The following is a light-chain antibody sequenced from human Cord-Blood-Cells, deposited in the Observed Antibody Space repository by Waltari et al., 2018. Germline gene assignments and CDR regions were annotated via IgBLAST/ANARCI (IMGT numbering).Light chain of an antibody. J-gene: IGKJ2*01. V-gene: IGKV3-11*01. CDR3: QQRSNWPPYT. CDR2: DAS. Sequence: EIVLTQSPPTLSLSPGERATLPHRASQSVSSSLAWYQQKPGQAPRLLIYDASNRATGIPARFSCSGSGTDFTLTISSLEPEDFAVYYCQQRSNWPPYTFGQGTKLEIK. CDR1: QSVSSS.